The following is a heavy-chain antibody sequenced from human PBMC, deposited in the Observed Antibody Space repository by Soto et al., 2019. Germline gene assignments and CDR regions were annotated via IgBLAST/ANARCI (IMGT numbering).Heavy chain of an antibody. CDR1: GYTFTSYG. D-gene: IGHD3-3*01. J-gene: IGHJ6*04. V-gene: IGHV1-18*01. Sequence: ASVKVSCKASGYTFTSYGISLVRQAPVQVLELIVWISAYNFNTNYSQKLQGRVTITTDTSTSTSYIELRILRSDDTAVYYCASGGFTMFGVVEVDDWGKGTTVTVSS. CDR3: ASGGFTMFGVVEVDD. CDR2: ISAYNFNT.